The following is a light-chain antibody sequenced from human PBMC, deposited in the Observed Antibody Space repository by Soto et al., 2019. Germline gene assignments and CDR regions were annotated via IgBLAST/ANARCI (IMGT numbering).Light chain of an antibody. V-gene: IGKV3-15*01. CDR1: QSVSSN. J-gene: IGKJ1*01. CDR2: GAS. Sequence: EIVMTQSPATLSVSPGERATLSCRASQSVSSNLAWYQQKPGQAPRLLTYGASTRATGIPARFSGSGSGTEFTLTIRSLQSEDFAVYSCQQYNNWPPWTFGQGTKVDIK. CDR3: QQYNNWPPWT.